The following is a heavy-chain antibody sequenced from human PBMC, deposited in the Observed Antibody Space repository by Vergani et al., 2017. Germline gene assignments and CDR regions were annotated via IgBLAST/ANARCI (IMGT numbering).Heavy chain of an antibody. V-gene: IGHV3-11*01. D-gene: IGHD3-10*01. CDR3: ARSVVRGVIIYDPYSSGYKYFDY. CDR1: GFTFSDYY. J-gene: IGHJ4*02. CDR2: ISSSGSTI. Sequence: QVQLVESGGGLVKPGGSLRLSCAASGFTFSDYYMSWIRQAPGKGLAWVSYISSSGSTIYYAASVKGRFTISRDNAKNSLYLQMNSLRAEDTAVYYCARSVVRGVIIYDPYSSGYKYFDYWGQGTLVTVSS.